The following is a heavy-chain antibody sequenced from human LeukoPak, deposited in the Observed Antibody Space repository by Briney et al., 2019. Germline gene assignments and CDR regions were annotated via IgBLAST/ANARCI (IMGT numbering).Heavy chain of an antibody. Sequence: SETLSLTCTVSGGSISSGGYYWSWIRQHPGKGLEWIGYIYYSGSTFYNPSLKSRVTISVDTSKNQFSLKLSSVTAADTAVYYCAREGRRGYSYGTNLYYYYGMDVWGQGTTVTVSS. J-gene: IGHJ6*02. CDR1: GGSISSGGYY. CDR3: AREGRRGYSYGTNLYYYYGMDV. D-gene: IGHD5-18*01. CDR2: IYYSGST. V-gene: IGHV4-31*03.